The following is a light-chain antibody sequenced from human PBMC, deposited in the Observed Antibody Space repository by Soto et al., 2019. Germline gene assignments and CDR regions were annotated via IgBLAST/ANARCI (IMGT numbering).Light chain of an antibody. CDR1: QGLTYSDGNTF. V-gene: IGKV2-30*01. CDR3: FQGTRWPYT. J-gene: IGKJ2*01. Sequence: DVVVTQSPLSLPVTLGQSASISCKSSQGLTYSDGNTFLSWFQQRPGQSPRRLIYRVSNRDSGVPDRFSGSGSGTDFTLKISRVEAEDVGVYYCFQGTRWPYTFGQGTKLEIK. CDR2: RVS.